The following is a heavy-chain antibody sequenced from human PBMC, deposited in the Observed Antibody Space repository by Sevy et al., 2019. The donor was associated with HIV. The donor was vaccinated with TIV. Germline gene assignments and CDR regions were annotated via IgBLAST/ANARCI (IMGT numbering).Heavy chain of an antibody. CDR2: TYYRSNWYN. D-gene: IGHD3-3*01. J-gene: IGHJ5*02. V-gene: IGHV6-1*01. CDR1: GDSVSSSSVA. Sequence: SQTLSLTCAISGDSVSSSSVAWNWIRQSPSRGLEWLGRTYYRSNWYNDYALSVKNRIIISPDTSKNQLSLQLNSVTPEDTAVYYCARAITIFGLTIMLDPWGLGTLVTVSS. CDR3: ARAITIFGLTIMLDP.